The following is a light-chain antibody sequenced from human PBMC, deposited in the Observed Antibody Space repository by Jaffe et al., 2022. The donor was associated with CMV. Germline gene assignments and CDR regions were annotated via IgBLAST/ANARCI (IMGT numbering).Light chain of an antibody. CDR1: RGISSY. CDR3: QQVNSYPWT. Sequence: IQLTQSPSSLSASVGDRVTITCRASRGISSYLAWYQQKPGKAPKLLIYAASALQSGVPSRFSGSGSGTDFTLTISSLQPEDFATYYCQQVNSYPWTFGQGTKVEIK. J-gene: IGKJ1*01. CDR2: AAS. V-gene: IGKV1-9*01.